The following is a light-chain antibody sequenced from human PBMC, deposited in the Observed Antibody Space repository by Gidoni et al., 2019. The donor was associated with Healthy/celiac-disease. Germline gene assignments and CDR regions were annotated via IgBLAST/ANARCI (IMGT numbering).Light chain of an antibody. J-gene: IGKJ4*01. CDR2: WAS. CDR3: QQYYSTPLT. V-gene: IGKV4-1*01. CDR1: QSVLYSSNNKNY. Sequence: DIVMTQSPDYLAVSLGERATINCKSSQSVLYSSNNKNYLAWYQQKPGQPPKLLIYWASTRESGVPARFSGSGSGTDFTLTISSLQAEDVSVYYCQQYYSTPLTFXGXTKVEIK.